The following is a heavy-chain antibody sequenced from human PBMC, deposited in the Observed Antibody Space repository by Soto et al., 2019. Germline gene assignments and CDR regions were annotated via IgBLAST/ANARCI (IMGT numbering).Heavy chain of an antibody. D-gene: IGHD4-17*01. V-gene: IGHV3-21*02. Sequence: EVQLVESGGGLVKPGGSLRLSCTASGFTFSSYNMNWVRQAPGKGLEWVSSISSSSNYIYYADSMKGRFTISRDNAKNSLYLQMNSLRAEDTAGYYCARENAYGDPNSFDYWGQGTLVTVSS. CDR1: GFTFSSYN. CDR2: ISSSSNYI. J-gene: IGHJ4*02. CDR3: ARENAYGDPNSFDY.